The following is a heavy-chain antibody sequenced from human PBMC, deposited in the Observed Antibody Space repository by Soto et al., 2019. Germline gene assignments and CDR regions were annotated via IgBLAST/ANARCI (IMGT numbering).Heavy chain of an antibody. V-gene: IGHV4-4*07. CDR1: GGSFSFYY. J-gene: IGHJ4*02. Sequence: PSETLSLTCTVSGGSFSFYYWSLIRQPAGKGLEWIWRFYTTAVTNYNPSLKSRVAMSVDTSKKQFSLNMTSVTAADTAVYFCARELGEAARSLYYWGLGTLVTVSS. D-gene: IGHD6-6*01. CDR2: FYTTAVT. CDR3: ARELGEAARSLYY.